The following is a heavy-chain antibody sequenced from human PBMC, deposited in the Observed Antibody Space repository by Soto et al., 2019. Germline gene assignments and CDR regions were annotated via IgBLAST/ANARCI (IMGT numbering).Heavy chain of an antibody. Sequence: PPETPSLSCTLYGGSVRAPDWWNWVRQSPDKGLGRIAELHISGHSNYNPSLRSRVSVSIDSSKNQFYLNLNSVTAADTAIYYCARVRQGCSDNNCCFGTWGHGTHVTLSS. J-gene: IGHJ5*01. CDR1: GGSVRAPDW. D-gene: IGHD1-1*01. V-gene: IGHV4-4*03. CDR2: LHISGHS. CDR3: ARVRQGCSDNNCCFGT.